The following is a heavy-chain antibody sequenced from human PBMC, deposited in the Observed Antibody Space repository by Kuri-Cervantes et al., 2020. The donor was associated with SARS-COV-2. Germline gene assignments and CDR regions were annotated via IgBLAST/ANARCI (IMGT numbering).Heavy chain of an antibody. CDR2: IYTSGST. J-gene: IGHJ4*02. Sequence: GSLRLSCAVYGGSFSGYYWSWIRQPAGKGLEWIGYIYTSGSTNYNPSLKSRVTISVDTSKNQFSLKLSSVTAADTAVYYCAREWAVVNYFDYWGQGTLVTVSS. CDR1: GGSFSGYY. CDR3: AREWAVVNYFDY. D-gene: IGHD4-23*01. V-gene: IGHV4-4*09.